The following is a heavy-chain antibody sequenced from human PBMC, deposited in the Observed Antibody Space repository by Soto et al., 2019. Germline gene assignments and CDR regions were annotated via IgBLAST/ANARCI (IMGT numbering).Heavy chain of an antibody. D-gene: IGHD2-21*01. J-gene: IGHJ5*02. V-gene: IGHV4-34*01. CDR3: ARGRGRAYCGGDCAAFDP. CDR2: INHSGST. CDR1: GGSFSGYY. Sequence: SETLSLTCAVYGGSFSGYYWSWIRQPPGKGLECIGEINHSGSTNYNPSLKSRVTMSVDTSKNQFSLKLSSVTAADTAVYYCARGRGRAYCGGDCAAFDPWGQGTLVTVSS.